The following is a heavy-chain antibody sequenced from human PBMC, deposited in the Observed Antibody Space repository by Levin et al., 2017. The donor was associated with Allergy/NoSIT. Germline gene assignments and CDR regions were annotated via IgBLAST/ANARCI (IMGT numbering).Heavy chain of an antibody. J-gene: IGHJ6*03. CDR1: GGSISSYY. Sequence: PSQTLSLTCTVPGGSISSYYWSWIRQPPGKGLEWIGYIYYSGSTNYNPSLKSRVTISVDTSKNQFSLKLSSVTAADTAVYYCARDRGCSSTSCYGYDDDYMDVWGKGTTVTVSS. CDR3: ARDRGCSSTSCYGYDDDYMDV. CDR2: IYYSGST. V-gene: IGHV4-59*01. D-gene: IGHD2-2*01.